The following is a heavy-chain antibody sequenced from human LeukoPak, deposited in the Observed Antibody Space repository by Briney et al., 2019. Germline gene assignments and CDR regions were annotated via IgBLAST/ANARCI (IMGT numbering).Heavy chain of an antibody. Sequence: GGSLRLSCAASGFTVSSSYMSWVRQAPGKGLEWVSLIYGAGSTYYADSVKGRFTISRDNSKNTLYLQMNSLRAEDTAVYYCARLALPPAARVFDYWGQGTLVTVSS. CDR1: GFTVSSSY. V-gene: IGHV3-66*04. D-gene: IGHD6-25*01. J-gene: IGHJ4*02. CDR2: IYGAGST. CDR3: ARLALPPAARVFDY.